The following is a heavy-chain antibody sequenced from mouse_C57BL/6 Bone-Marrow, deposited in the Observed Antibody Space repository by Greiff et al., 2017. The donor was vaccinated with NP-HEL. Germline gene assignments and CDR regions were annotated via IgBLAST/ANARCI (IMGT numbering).Heavy chain of an antibody. CDR1: GYTFTSYW. Sequence: QVQLKQPGAELVKPGASVKLSCKASGYTFTSYWMHWVKQRPGQGLEWIGMIHPNSGSTNYNEKFKSKATLTVDKSSSTAYMQLSSLTSEDSAVYYCARDWDVWFAYWGQGTLVTVSA. D-gene: IGHD4-1*01. V-gene: IGHV1-64*01. CDR2: IHPNSGST. J-gene: IGHJ3*01. CDR3: ARDWDVWFAY.